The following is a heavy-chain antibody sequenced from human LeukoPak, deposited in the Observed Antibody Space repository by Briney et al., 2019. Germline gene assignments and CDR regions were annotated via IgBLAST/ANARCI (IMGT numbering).Heavy chain of an antibody. V-gene: IGHV4-31*03. J-gene: IGHJ5*02. CDR2: IYYSGST. CDR1: GGSISSGGYY. Sequence: SETLSLTCTVSGGSISSGGYYCSWIRQHPGKGLEWLGYIYYSGSTYYNPSLKSRVTISVDTSKNQFSLKLSSVTAADTAVYYCARAPESYGSGSYYRDPNWFDPWGQGTLVTVSS. D-gene: IGHD3-10*01. CDR3: ARAPESYGSGSYYRDPNWFDP.